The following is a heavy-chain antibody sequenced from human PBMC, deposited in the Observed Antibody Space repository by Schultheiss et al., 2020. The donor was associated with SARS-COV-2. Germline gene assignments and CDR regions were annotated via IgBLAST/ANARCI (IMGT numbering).Heavy chain of an antibody. D-gene: IGHD5-12*01. J-gene: IGHJ6*02. CDR2: ISSSGSTI. CDR1: GFTFSSYE. Sequence: GGSLRLSCAASGFTFSSYEMNWVRQAPGKGLEWVSYISSSGSTIYYADSVKGRFTISRDNAKNSLYLQMNSLRAEDTAVYYCASRGGYDYSYYYGMDVWGQGTTVTVSS. V-gene: IGHV3-48*03. CDR3: ASRGGYDYSYYYGMDV.